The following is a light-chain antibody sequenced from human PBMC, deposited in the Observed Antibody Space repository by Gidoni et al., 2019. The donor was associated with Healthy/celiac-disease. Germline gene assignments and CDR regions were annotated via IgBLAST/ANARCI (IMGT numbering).Light chain of an antibody. CDR2: ENN. Sequence: QSVWTQPPSVSAAPGQKVTISCSGSSSNIGNNYVSWYQQLPGTAPKLLIYENNKRPSGIPDRFSGSKSGTSATLGITGLQTGDEADYYCGTWDSSLSAGRVFGGGTKLTVL. V-gene: IGLV1-51*02. CDR3: GTWDSSLSAGRV. J-gene: IGLJ3*02. CDR1: SSNIGNNY.